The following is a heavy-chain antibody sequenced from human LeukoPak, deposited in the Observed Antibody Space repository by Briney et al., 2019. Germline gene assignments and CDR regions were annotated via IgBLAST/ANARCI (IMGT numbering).Heavy chain of an antibody. CDR1: GFTVSSNY. D-gene: IGHD2-15*01. CDR2: IYSGGST. CDR3: ARAVVPAAVPYF. V-gene: IGHV3-53*01. Sequence: GGSLRLSCAASGFTVSSNYMSWVRQAPGKGLEWVSVIYSGGSTYYADSVKGRFTLSRDNARKTLFLQMNSLRVDDTAVYYCARAVVPAAVPYFWGQGTLVTVSP. J-gene: IGHJ4*02.